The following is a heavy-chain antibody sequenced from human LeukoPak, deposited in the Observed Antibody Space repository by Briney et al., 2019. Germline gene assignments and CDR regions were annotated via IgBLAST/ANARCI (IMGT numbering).Heavy chain of an antibody. CDR1: GFTFSSYA. CDR3: ARRARPSGYFDY. J-gene: IGHJ4*02. V-gene: IGHV3-23*01. D-gene: IGHD3-10*01. CDR2: ISGSGGST. Sequence: PGGSLRLSCAASGFTFSSYAMSWVRQAPGKGLEWVSAISGSGGSTYYADSVKGRFTISRDSSKNTLYLQMNSLRAEDTAVYYCARRARPSGYFDYWGQGTLVTVSS.